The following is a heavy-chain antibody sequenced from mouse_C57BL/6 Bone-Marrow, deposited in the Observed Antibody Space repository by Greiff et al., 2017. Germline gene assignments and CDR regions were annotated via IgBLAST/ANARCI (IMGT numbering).Heavy chain of an antibody. J-gene: IGHJ4*01. CDR2: IYIGNGYT. V-gene: IGHV1-58*01. CDR3: ARYELLWSVYAMDY. Sequence: EVKVVESGAELVRPGSSVKMSCKTSGYTFTSYGINWVKQRPGQGLEWIGYIYIGNGYTEYNEKFKGKATLTSDTSSSTAYMQLSSLTSEDSAIYFCARYELLWSVYAMDYWGQGTSVTVSS. CDR1: GYTFTSYG. D-gene: IGHD2-1*01.